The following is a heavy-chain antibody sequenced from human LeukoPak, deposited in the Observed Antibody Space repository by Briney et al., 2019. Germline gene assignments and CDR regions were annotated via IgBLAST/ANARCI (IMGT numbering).Heavy chain of an antibody. V-gene: IGHV3-7*01. J-gene: IGHJ3*02. CDR2: IKQDGSEQ. CDR1: GFSFSSYW. CDR3: ARYPPQLDKPDAFDI. D-gene: IGHD6-13*01. Sequence: QPGGSLRLSCAASGFSFSSYWMTWVRQAPGKGLEWVANIKQDGSEQYYVDSVKGRFTISRDNSKNTLYLQMNSLRAEDTAVYYCARYPPQLDKPDAFDIWGQGTMVTVSS.